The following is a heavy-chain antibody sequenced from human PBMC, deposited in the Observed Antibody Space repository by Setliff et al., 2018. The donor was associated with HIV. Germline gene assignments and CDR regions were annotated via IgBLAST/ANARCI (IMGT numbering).Heavy chain of an antibody. D-gene: IGHD3-10*01. CDR2: SRNKANNYFT. CDR3: ARGYGSATYWAY. V-gene: IGHV3-72*01. Sequence: GESLTISCAASGFTFSDHHMDWVRQAPGKGLEWVGRSRNKANNYFTEYAPSVRGRFTISRDDSKNSLYLQVNSLKTEDTAVYYCARGYGSATYWAYWGQGTLVTVSS. CDR1: GFTFSDHH. J-gene: IGHJ4*02.